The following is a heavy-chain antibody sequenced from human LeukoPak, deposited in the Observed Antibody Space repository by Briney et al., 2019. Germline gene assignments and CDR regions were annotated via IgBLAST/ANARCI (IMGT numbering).Heavy chain of an antibody. J-gene: IGHJ2*01. Sequence: SETLSLTCTVSGSSISSSSYYWGWIRQPPGKGLEWIGSIYYSGSTYYNPSLKSRVTISVDTSKNQFSLKLSSVTAADTAVWLRGSYFDLWGRGTLVTVSS. V-gene: IGHV4-39*01. D-gene: IGHD3-16*01. CDR3: GSYFDL. CDR2: IYYSGST. CDR1: GSSISSSSYY.